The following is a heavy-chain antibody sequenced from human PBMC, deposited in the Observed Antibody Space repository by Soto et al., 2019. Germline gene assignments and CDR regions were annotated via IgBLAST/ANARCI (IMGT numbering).Heavy chain of an antibody. V-gene: IGHV1-18*01. CDR3: AMVDVYVTPSPQDV. Sequence: QVQLVQSGAEVKNPGASVKVSCKASGYSFTRYGIGWARQAPGQGLEWMGWINAYNGNTNYAQNLQGRLTLTTDTSTTTAYMAVRSLRSNDTAIYYCAMVDVYVTPSPQDVWGQGTTVTVSS. D-gene: IGHD3-16*01. CDR2: INAYNGNT. CDR1: GYSFTRYG. J-gene: IGHJ6*02.